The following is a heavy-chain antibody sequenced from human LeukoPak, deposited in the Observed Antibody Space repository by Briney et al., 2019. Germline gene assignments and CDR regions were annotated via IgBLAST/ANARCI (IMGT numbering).Heavy chain of an antibody. D-gene: IGHD3-22*01. V-gene: IGHV1-2*02. CDR1: GYTFTSYG. Sequence: ASVKVSCKASGYTFTSYGISWVRQAPGQGLEWMGWITPNSGGTKYAQTFRGRVTMAWDTSISSAYMELSRLTSDDTAVYYCARDRADNWDRSGYYPDAFDVWGQGTMVTVS. J-gene: IGHJ3*01. CDR2: ITPNSGGT. CDR3: ARDRADNWDRSGYYPDAFDV.